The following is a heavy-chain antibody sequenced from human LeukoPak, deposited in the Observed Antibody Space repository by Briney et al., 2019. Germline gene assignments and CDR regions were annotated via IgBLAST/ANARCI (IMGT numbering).Heavy chain of an antibody. CDR1: GFTFSSYS. Sequence: PGGSLRLSCAASGFTFSSYSMNWVRQAPGKGLEWVSSISSSSSYIYYADSVKGRFTISRDNAKNSLYLQMNSLRAEDTALYYCARVRYYYDSSGPSNWFDPWGQGTLVTVSS. V-gene: IGHV3-21*04. D-gene: IGHD3-22*01. CDR3: ARVRYYYDSSGPSNWFDP. J-gene: IGHJ5*02. CDR2: ISSSSSYI.